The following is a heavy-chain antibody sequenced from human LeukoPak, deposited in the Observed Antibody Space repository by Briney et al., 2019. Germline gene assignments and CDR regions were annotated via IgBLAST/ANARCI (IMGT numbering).Heavy chain of an antibody. J-gene: IGHJ4*02. D-gene: IGHD1-26*01. Sequence: GASLRLSCAASGFTFNSYAMSWVRQAPGKGLEWVSAISGSGGGTYYADSVKGRFTISRDNSKSTLYLQMNSLRAEDTAVYYCAKLPLYSGSSKYFDYWGQGTLVTVSS. CDR1: GFTFNSYA. CDR2: ISGSGGGT. V-gene: IGHV3-23*01. CDR3: AKLPLYSGSSKYFDY.